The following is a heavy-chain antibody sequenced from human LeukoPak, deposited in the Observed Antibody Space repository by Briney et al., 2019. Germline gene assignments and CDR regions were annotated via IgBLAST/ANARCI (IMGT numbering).Heavy chain of an antibody. Sequence: PGGSLRLSCVASGFTFSSYSMNWVRQAPGKGLEWVSYISSSSSSIYYADSVKGRFTISRDNSKNTLYLQMNSLRAEDTAVYYCARDGSFKDTYYYGSGSYAQTLDYWGQGTLVTVSS. CDR2: ISSSSSSI. J-gene: IGHJ4*02. CDR1: GFTFSSYS. D-gene: IGHD3-10*01. CDR3: ARDGSFKDTYYYGSGSYAQTLDY. V-gene: IGHV3-48*01.